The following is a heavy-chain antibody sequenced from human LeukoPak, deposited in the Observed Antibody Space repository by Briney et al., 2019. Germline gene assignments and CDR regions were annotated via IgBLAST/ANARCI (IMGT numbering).Heavy chain of an antibody. V-gene: IGHV3-21*01. Sequence: GGSLRLSCAASGFTFSSYSMNWVRQAPGKGLEWVSSISSSSSYIYYADSVKGRFTISRDNAKNSLYLQMNSLRAEDTAVYYCARLSAGDAFDIWGQETMVTVSS. J-gene: IGHJ3*02. CDR3: ARLSAGDAFDI. CDR1: GFTFSSYS. D-gene: IGHD6-13*01. CDR2: ISSSSSYI.